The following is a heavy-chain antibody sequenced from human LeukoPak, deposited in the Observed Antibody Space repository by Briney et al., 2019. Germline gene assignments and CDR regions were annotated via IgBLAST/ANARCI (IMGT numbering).Heavy chain of an antibody. CDR2: ISSSGSTI. Sequence: GGSLRLSCAASGFTFSSYEMNWVRQAPGKGLEWVSYISSSGSTIYYADSVKGRFTISRDNAKNSLYLQMNSLRAEDMAVYYCASSGYGYVYYYGMDVWGQGTTVTVSS. CDR1: GFTFSSYE. V-gene: IGHV3-48*03. J-gene: IGHJ6*02. CDR3: ASSGYGYVYYYGMDV. D-gene: IGHD5-18*01.